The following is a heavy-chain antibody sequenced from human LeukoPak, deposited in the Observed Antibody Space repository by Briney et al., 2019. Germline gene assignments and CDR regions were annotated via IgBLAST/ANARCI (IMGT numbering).Heavy chain of an antibody. J-gene: IGHJ6*02. CDR2: IYYSGST. CDR1: GGSISSGGYY. CDR3: ARQMLWFRGLDV. Sequence: SQTLSLTCTVSGGSISSGGYYWSWIRQHPGKGLEWIGYIYYSGSTHYNPSLKSRVTISVDTSKNQFSLKLSSVTAADTAVYYCARQMLWFRGLDVWGQGTTVSVPS. V-gene: IGHV4-31*03. D-gene: IGHD5-18*01.